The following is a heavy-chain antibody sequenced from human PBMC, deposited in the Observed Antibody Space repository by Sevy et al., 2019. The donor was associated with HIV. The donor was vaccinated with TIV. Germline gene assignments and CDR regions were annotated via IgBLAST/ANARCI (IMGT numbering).Heavy chain of an antibody. Sequence: GGSLRLSCAASGFTFSSYSMNWVRQAPGKGLEWVSSISSSSSYIYYADSVKGRFTISRDNAKNSLYLQMNSLRAEDTAVYYCAREDDYVWGSYRPLDYWGQGTLVTVPS. CDR2: ISSSSSYI. CDR1: GFTFSSYS. CDR3: AREDDYVWGSYRPLDY. V-gene: IGHV3-21*01. D-gene: IGHD3-16*02. J-gene: IGHJ4*02.